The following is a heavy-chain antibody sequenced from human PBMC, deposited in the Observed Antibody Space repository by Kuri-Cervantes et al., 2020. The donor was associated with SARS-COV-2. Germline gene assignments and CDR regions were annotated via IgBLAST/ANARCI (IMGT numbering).Heavy chain of an antibody. CDR3: ARGGDNVNTDRYQLVFSPLYYFDY. CDR2: IYYSGST. J-gene: IGHJ4*02. D-gene: IGHD2-2*01. V-gene: IGHV4-34*01. CDR1: GGSFSGYY. Sequence: SETLSLTCAVYGGSFSGYYWSWIRQPPGKGLEWIGYIYYSGSTYYNPSLKSRVTISVDTSKNQFSLKLSSVTAADTAVYYCARGGDNVNTDRYQLVFSPLYYFDYWGQGTLVTVSS.